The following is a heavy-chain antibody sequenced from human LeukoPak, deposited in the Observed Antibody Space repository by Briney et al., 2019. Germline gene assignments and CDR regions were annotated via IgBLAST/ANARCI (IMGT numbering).Heavy chain of an antibody. J-gene: IGHJ4*02. Sequence: SETLSLTCAVYGGSFSGYYWSWIRQPPGKGLEWIGEINHSGSTNYNPSLKSRVTISVDTSKNQFSLKLSSVTAADTAVYYCARAISQSGYFGYWGQGTLVTVSS. CDR1: GGSFSGYY. CDR2: INHSGST. CDR3: ARAISQSGYFGY. V-gene: IGHV4-34*01. D-gene: IGHD3-10*01.